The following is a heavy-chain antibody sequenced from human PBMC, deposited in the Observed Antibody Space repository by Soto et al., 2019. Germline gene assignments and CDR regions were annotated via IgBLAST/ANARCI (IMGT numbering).Heavy chain of an antibody. CDR1: GFTFSSYS. Sequence: GGSLRLSCAASGFTFSSYSMNWVRQAPGKGLEWVSSISSSSSYIFYTDSVKGRFTISRDNAKNSLYLQMNSLRAEDTAVYYCARVPXPLRYLPPPADYYGMDVWGQGTTVTVSS. J-gene: IGHJ6*02. V-gene: IGHV3-21*01. CDR2: ISSSSSYI. CDR3: ARVPXPLRYLPPPADYYGMDV. D-gene: IGHD3-9*01.